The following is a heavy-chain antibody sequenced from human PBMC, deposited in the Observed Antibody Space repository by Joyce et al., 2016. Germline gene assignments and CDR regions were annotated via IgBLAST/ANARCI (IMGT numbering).Heavy chain of an antibody. CDR2: IYYNCIT. D-gene: IGHD3-3*01. CDR1: GASITSGGYY. V-gene: IGHV4-31*03. Sequence: QVQLQESGPGLVKHSQTLSLTCTVSGASITSGGYYWSWIRQYPGKGLEWIGYIYYNCITYYNPSLKSRVGISVDTSKKRFSLKLSSVTAADTAVYFCARGTWSGYVGRGNWFDPWGQGTLVIVSS. CDR3: ARGTWSGYVGRGNWFDP. J-gene: IGHJ5*02.